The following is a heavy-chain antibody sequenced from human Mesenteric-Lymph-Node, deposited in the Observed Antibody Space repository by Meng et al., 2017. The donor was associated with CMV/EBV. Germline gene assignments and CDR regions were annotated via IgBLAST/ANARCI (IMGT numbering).Heavy chain of an antibody. CDR3: ARQGSGYFYFDN. Sequence: WVRQALGKGLEWIGSIFYTGSTYYNPSLKSRVTIFVDTSKNQFSLKLSSVTAADTAVYYCARQGSGYFYFDNWGQGTLVTVSS. CDR2: IFYTGST. V-gene: IGHV4-39*01. J-gene: IGHJ4*02. D-gene: IGHD3-22*01.